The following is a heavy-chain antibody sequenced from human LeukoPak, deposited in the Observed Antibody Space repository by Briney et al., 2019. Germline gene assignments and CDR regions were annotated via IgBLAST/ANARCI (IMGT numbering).Heavy chain of an antibody. V-gene: IGHV3-53*01. CDR2: IYSGGST. CDR1: GXSVSSNY. D-gene: IGHD6-19*01. Sequence: PGGSLRLSCAASGXSVSSNYRTWVRQAPGKGLECVSVIYSGGSTYYADSAKGRFTISRDNSENTVYLQMNSLRAEDTAVYYCARSYSSGWYGMSLGYWGQGALVTVST. CDR3: ARSYSSGWYGMSLGY. J-gene: IGHJ4*02.